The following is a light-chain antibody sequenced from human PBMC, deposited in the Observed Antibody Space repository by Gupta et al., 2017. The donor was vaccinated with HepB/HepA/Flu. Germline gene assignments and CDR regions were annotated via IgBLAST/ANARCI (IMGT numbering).Light chain of an antibody. CDR3: NSYAGSNNPWV. Sequence: QSALSQPPSASGSRGQSVIISCTGTRSDVGGYKDVSWYQQYPGKAPKLMIYEVGKRPSGVPDRFSGSKCGNTASLTDSWVQTEDEADYYCNSYAGSNNPWVFGGGTKRTVL. CDR1: RSDVGGYKD. J-gene: IGLJ3*02. V-gene: IGLV2-8*01. CDR2: EVG.